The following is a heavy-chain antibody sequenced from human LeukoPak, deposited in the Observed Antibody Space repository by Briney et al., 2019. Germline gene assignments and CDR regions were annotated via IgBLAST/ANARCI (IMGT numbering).Heavy chain of an antibody. CDR2: IRSKAHGGTT. CDR3: TRAGRYCSGGSCYSFY. J-gene: IGHJ4*02. Sequence: GGSLRLSCTASGFTFGEYAMSWFRQAPGEGLEWVGFIRSKAHGGTTEYAASVKGRFTISRDDSKSIAYLQMDSLKTEDTAVYYCTRAGRYCSGGSCYSFYWGQGTLVTVSS. CDR1: GFTFGEYA. V-gene: IGHV3-49*03. D-gene: IGHD2-15*01.